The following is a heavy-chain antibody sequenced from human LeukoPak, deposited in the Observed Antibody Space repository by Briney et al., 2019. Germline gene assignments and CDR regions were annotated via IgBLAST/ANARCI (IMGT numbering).Heavy chain of an antibody. J-gene: IGHJ3*02. CDR2: IYYSGST. V-gene: IGHV4-59*01. CDR1: GGSFSGYY. Sequence: PSETLSLTCAVYGGSFSGYYWSWIRQPPGKGLKWIGYIYYSGSTNYNPSLKSRVTVSVDTSNNQFSLKLSSVTAADTAVYYCARENTMVRGAFDAFDIWGQGTMVTVSS. D-gene: IGHD3-10*01. CDR3: ARENTMVRGAFDAFDI.